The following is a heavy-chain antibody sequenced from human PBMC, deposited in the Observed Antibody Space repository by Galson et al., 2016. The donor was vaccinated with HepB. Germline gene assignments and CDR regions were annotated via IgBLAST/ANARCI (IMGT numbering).Heavy chain of an antibody. V-gene: IGHV3-33*01. CDR1: GFTFSSYG. CDR3: AREQKPRGVDY. CDR2: IWYDGSNK. Sequence: SLRLSCAASGFTFSSYGMHWVRQAPGKGLEWVTIIWYDGSNKYYADSVKGRFTISRDNSKDTLNLQMNSLRAEDTAVYYCAREQKPRGVDYWGQGTLVTVSS. J-gene: IGHJ4*02.